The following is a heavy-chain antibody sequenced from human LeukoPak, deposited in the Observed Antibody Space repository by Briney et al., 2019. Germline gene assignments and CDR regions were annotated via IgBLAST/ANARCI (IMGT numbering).Heavy chain of an antibody. D-gene: IGHD6-19*01. CDR1: GLTVTSND. V-gene: IGHV3-53*01. CDR2: IYSGGST. CDR3: AREQSSREAFDL. Sequence: PGGSLRLSCAASGLTVTSNDMSWVRQAPGRGLEWVSVIYSGGSTWYADSVKGRFTNSRDSSRNTLYLQMNSLRAEDTAVYYCAREQSSREAFDLWGQGTMVTVSS. J-gene: IGHJ3*01.